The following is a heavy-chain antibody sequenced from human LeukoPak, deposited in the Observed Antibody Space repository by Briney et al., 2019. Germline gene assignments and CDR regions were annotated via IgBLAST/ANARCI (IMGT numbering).Heavy chain of an antibody. CDR3: ARVGSAAATADY. CDR2: INPRGGST. J-gene: IGHJ4*02. Sequence: ASVKVSCKASGYTFTTYYMHWMRQAPGQGPECMGIINPRGGSTDYSQNFQVRITMTSDTSTSTVYMELSSLRSDDTAVYFCARVGSAAATADYWGQGTLVTVSS. V-gene: IGHV1-46*01. CDR1: GYTFTTYY. D-gene: IGHD6-25*01.